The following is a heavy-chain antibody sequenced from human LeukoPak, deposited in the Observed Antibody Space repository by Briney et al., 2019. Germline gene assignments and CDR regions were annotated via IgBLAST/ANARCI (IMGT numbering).Heavy chain of an antibody. Sequence: GGSLRLSCAASGFTFSSYAMHWVRQAPGKGLERVAVISYDGSNKYYADSVKGRFTISRDNSKNTLYLQMSSLRVEDTAVYYCARGSGRITIFGVPYWGQGTLVTVSS. J-gene: IGHJ4*02. CDR1: GFTFSSYA. CDR2: ISYDGSNK. D-gene: IGHD3-3*01. V-gene: IGHV3-30*04. CDR3: ARGSGRITIFGVPY.